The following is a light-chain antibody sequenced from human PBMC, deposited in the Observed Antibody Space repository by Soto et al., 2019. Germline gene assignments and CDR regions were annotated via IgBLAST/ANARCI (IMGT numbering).Light chain of an antibody. CDR1: SSDVGAYNY. CDR2: DVS. CDR3: NSFTTSSTLV. V-gene: IGLV2-14*03. Sequence: QSALTQPASVSGCPGQSITISCTGTSSDVGAYNYVSWYQHHPGKAPKLMIYDVSNRPSGVSNRFSGSKSGNTASLTISGLQAEDEADYYCNSFTTSSTLVFGGGTQLTVL. J-gene: IGLJ2*01.